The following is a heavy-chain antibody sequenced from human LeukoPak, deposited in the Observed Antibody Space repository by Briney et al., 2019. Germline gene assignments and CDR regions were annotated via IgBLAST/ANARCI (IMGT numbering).Heavy chain of an antibody. J-gene: IGHJ4*02. CDR2: INSDGGAT. V-gene: IGHV3-74*01. Sequence: GGSLRLSCAASGFTFSSYWMHWVRQAPGKGLVWVSRINSDGGATSYADSVQGRFTISRDNVKNTLYLQMNSLRAEDTAVYYCARDGSLPDYWGQGTLVTVSS. CDR1: GFTFSSYW. CDR3: ARDGSLPDY.